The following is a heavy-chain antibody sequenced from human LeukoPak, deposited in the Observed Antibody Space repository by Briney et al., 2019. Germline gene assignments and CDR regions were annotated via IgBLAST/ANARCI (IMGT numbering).Heavy chain of an antibody. CDR2: ISSSSSYI. Sequence: PGGSLRLSCAASGFTFSSYSMNWVRQAPGKGLEWVSSISSSSSYIYYADSVKGRFTISRDNAKNSLYLQMNSLRAEDTAVYYCARGATSEGVIGYWGQGTLVTVS. CDR1: GFTFSSYS. CDR3: ARGATSEGVIGY. V-gene: IGHV3-21*01. D-gene: IGHD3-10*01. J-gene: IGHJ4*02.